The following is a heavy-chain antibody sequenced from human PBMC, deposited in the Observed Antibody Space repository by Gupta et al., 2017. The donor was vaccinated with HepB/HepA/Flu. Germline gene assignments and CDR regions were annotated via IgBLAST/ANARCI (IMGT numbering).Heavy chain of an antibody. CDR2: ISSSSGTI. V-gene: IGHV3-48*02. CDR1: GFIFNTHS. CDR3: ARESSSGWYGDY. J-gene: IGHJ4*02. Sequence: EVQLVESGGGLVQPGGSLRLSCAASGFIFNTHSMNWVRQAPGKGLEWISYISSSSGTIYYADSVKGRFTISRDNAKNSLYLQMNSLRDEDTAMYYCARESSSGWYGDYWGQGTLVTVSS. D-gene: IGHD6-13*01.